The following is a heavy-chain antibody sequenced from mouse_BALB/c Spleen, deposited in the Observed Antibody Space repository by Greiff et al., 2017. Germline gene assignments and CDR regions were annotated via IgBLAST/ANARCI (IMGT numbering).Heavy chain of an antibody. CDR3: ASAEDYDYDGAY. Sequence: EVKLQESGAELVKPGASVKLSCTASGFNIKDTYMHWVKQRPEQGLEWIGRIDPANGNTKYDPKFQGKATITADTSSNTAYLQLSSLTSEDTAVYYCASAEDYDYDGAYWGQGTLVTVSA. V-gene: IGHV14-3*02. CDR2: IDPANGNT. J-gene: IGHJ3*01. CDR1: GFNIKDTY. D-gene: IGHD2-4*01.